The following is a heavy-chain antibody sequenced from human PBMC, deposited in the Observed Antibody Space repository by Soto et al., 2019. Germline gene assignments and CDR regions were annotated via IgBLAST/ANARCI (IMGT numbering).Heavy chain of an antibody. CDR1: GGSIRDYF. Sequence: SETLSLTCIVSGGSIRDYFWTWIRQPPGKGLEWIGYISSSGTINYNSSLKSRVTISLDTSRNHLSLKLSSVTAADTAVYFCARDRKLVIPGNYYYYGMDVWGQGTTVTVSS. V-gene: IGHV4-59*01. J-gene: IGHJ6*02. D-gene: IGHD3-9*01. CDR2: ISSSGTI. CDR3: ARDRKLVIPGNYYYYGMDV.